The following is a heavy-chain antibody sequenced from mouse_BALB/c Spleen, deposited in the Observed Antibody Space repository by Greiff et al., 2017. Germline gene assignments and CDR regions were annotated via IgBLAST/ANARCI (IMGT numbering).Heavy chain of an antibody. Sequence: EVKLVESGGGLVQPGGSLKLSCAASGFTFSSYTMSWVRQTPEKRLEWVATISSGGSYTYYPDSVKGRFTISRDNAKNTLYLQMSSLKSEDTAMYYCTRDPGTNYWGQGTTLTVSS. CDR1: GFTFSSYT. J-gene: IGHJ2*01. V-gene: IGHV5-6-4*01. CDR2: ISSGGSYT. CDR3: TRDPGTNY. D-gene: IGHD4-1*01.